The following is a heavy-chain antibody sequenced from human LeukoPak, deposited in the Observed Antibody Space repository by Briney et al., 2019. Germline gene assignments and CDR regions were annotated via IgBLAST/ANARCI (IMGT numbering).Heavy chain of an antibody. J-gene: IGHJ4*02. CDR3: AKDQRSTGGYFAY. CDR2: ISSGGGST. D-gene: IGHD2-2*01. V-gene: IGHV3-23*01. CDR1: GFTFSSYA. Sequence: PGGSLRLSCAASGFTFSSYAMSWVRQAPGKGLEWVSAISSGGGSTYYADSVKGRFTISRDNSKNTLHLQMNSLRAEDTAIYYCAKDQRSTGGYFAYWGQGTLVTVSS.